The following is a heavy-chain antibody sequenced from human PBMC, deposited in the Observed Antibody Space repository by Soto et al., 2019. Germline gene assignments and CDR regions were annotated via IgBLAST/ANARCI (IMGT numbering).Heavy chain of an antibody. CDR1: GGSLSSGVYY. V-gene: IGHV4-31*01. Sequence: TSETLSLTCTVSGGSLSSGVYYLSWLRQHPGKGLEWIGYIYYSGSTYYNPSLKSQVTISVDTSKNQFSLKLSSVTAADTAVYYCALYLYYYDSSGPDYAFGYWGQGTLVTVSS. CDR2: IYYSGST. D-gene: IGHD3-22*01. J-gene: IGHJ4*02. CDR3: ALYLYYYDSSGPDYAFGY.